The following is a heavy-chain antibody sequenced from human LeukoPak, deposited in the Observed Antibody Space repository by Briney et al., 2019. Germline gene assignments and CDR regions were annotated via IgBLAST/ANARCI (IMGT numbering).Heavy chain of an antibody. Sequence: SETLSLTCTVSGGSIRSGSYYWSWIRQPAGKGLEWIGRIYTSGCTNYNPSLKSRVTISVDTSKNQFSLKLSSVTAADTAVYYCASTFLAYCGGDCYSEPWYFDLWGRGTLVTVSS. V-gene: IGHV4-61*02. J-gene: IGHJ2*01. CDR1: GGSIRSGSYY. CDR2: IYTSGCT. CDR3: ASTFLAYCGGDCYSEPWYFDL. D-gene: IGHD2-21*02.